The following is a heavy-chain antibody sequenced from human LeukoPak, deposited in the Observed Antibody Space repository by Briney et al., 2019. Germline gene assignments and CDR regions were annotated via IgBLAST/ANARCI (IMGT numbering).Heavy chain of an antibody. D-gene: IGHD2-15*01. J-gene: IGHJ3*02. Sequence: GGSLRLSCAASGFTFSIYAMSWVRQAPGKGLEWVSVIGGSGGSTYYADSVKGRFTISRDNSKNTLYMQMKSLRAEDTAVYYCARCVVGPNAFDIWGQGTMVTVSS. V-gene: IGHV3-23*01. CDR1: GFTFSIYA. CDR3: ARCVVGPNAFDI. CDR2: IGGSGGST.